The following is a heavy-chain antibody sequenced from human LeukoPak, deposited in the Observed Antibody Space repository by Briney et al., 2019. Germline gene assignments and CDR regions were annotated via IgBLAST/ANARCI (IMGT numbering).Heavy chain of an antibody. CDR2: IKQDGSEK. J-gene: IGHJ5*02. CDR3: ARDSGDGYNLQWFDP. D-gene: IGHD5-24*01. Sequence: GGSLRLSCAASGFTFSSYWMSWVRQAPGKGLEWVANIKQDGSEKYYVDSVKGRFTISRDNAENSLYLQMNSLRAEDTAVYYCARDSGDGYNLQWFDPWGQGTLVTVSS. CDR1: GFTFSSYW. V-gene: IGHV3-7*01.